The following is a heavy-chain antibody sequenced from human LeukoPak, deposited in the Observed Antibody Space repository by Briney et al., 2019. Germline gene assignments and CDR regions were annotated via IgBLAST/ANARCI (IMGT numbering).Heavy chain of an antibody. CDR1: GFTFDDYG. J-gene: IGHJ4*02. CDR2: IYSGGST. CDR3: ARGLEYYYDSSGYQEYYFDY. V-gene: IGHV3-53*01. Sequence: GGSLRLSCAASGFTFDDYGMSWVRQAPGKGLEWVSVIYSGGSTYYADSVKGRFTISRDNSKNTLYLQMNSLRAEDTAVYYCARGLEYYYDSSGYQEYYFDYWGQGTLVTVSS. D-gene: IGHD3-22*01.